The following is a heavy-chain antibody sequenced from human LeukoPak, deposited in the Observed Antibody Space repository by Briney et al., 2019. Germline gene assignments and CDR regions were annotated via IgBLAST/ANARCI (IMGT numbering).Heavy chain of an antibody. CDR3: ARGPYGSFEY. CDR1: GGSISSYY. D-gene: IGHD3-10*01. J-gene: IGHJ4*02. CDR2: IYYSGST. Sequence: PSETLSLTCTVSGGSISSYYWSWLRQPPGKGLEWIGYIYYSGSTNYNPSLKSRVTISVDTSKNQFSLKLSSVTAADTAVYYCARGPYGSFEYWGQGTLVTVSS. V-gene: IGHV4-59*01.